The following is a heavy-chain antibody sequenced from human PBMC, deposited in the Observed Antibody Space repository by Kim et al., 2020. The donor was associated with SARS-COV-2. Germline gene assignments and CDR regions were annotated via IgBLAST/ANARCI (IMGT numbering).Heavy chain of an antibody. J-gene: IGHJ4*02. D-gene: IGHD2-8*01. CDR2: ISSNNNYI. V-gene: IGHV3-21*01. Sequence: GGSLRLSCAASGFTFSSFNMNWVRQAPGKGLEWVSSISSNNNYISYADSVKGRFTISRDNAKNSLSLQMNSLRAEDTVVYYCARTGDNVVNYWGQGTLVTVSS. CDR3: ARTGDNVVNY. CDR1: GFTFSSFN.